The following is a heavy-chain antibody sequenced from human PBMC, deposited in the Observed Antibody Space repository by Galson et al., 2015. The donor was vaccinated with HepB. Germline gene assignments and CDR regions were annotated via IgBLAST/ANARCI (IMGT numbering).Heavy chain of an antibody. Sequence: SLRLSCAASGFTFRSYSMNWVRQAPGKGLEWVSYISSSGSAIYYADSVRGRFTISRDNVKNSLYLQMNSLRDEDTAVYYCAREEEQMGSIQEDFWGQGTLVTVSS. J-gene: IGHJ4*02. CDR1: GFTFRSYS. CDR3: AREEEQMGSIQEDF. V-gene: IGHV3-48*02. CDR2: ISSSGSAI. D-gene: IGHD5-24*01.